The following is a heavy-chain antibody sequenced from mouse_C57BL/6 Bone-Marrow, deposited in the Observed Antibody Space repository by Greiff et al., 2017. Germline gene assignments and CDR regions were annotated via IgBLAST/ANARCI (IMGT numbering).Heavy chain of an antibody. CDR1: GFNIKDYY. CDR2: IDPEDGET. Sequence: EVQLQQSGAELVKPGASVKLSCTASGFNIKDYYIHWVKQRTEQGLEWIGRIDPEDGETKYAPKVHDKATITADTSSNTAYLQLSSLTSEDTAVYYCTRSLIYYGTNYWGQGTTLTVSS. V-gene: IGHV14-2*01. J-gene: IGHJ2*01. D-gene: IGHD1-1*01. CDR3: TRSLIYYGTNY.